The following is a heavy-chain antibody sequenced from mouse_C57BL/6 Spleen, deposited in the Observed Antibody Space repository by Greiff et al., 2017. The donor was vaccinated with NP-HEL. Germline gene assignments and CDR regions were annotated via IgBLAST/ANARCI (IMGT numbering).Heavy chain of an antibody. Sequence: QVHVKQSGAELARPGASVKLSCKASGYTFTSYGISWVKQRTGQGLEWIGEIYPRSGNTYYNEKFKGKATLTADKSSSTAYMELRSLTSEDSAVYVWARSRRDSSGSPYAMDYWGQGTSVTVSS. D-gene: IGHD3-2*02. V-gene: IGHV1-81*01. J-gene: IGHJ4*01. CDR3: ARSRRDSSGSPYAMDY. CDR2: IYPRSGNT. CDR1: GYTFTSYG.